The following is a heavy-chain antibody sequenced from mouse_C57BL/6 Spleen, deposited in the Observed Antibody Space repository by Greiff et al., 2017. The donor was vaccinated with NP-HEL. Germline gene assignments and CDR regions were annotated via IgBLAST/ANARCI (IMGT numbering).Heavy chain of an antibody. D-gene: IGHD3-3*01. J-gene: IGHJ2*01. CDR1: GYTFTDYE. CDR3: TRCLGQEGFDY. V-gene: IGHV1-15*01. Sequence: VQLQQSGAELVRPGASVTLSCKASGYTFTDYEMHWVKQTPVHGLEWIGAIDPETGGTAYNQKFKGKAILTADKSSSTAYMELRSLTSEDSAVYYCTRCLGQEGFDYWGQGTTLTVSS. CDR2: IDPETGGT.